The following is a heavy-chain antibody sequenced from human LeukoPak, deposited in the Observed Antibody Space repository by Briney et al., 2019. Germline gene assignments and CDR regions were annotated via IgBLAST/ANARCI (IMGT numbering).Heavy chain of an antibody. CDR1: GFTISSYG. Sequence: GGSLRLSCAASGFTISSYGMSWVRQAPGKGLEWVSGISSIDGSTYYADSVKGRFTVSRDNSENTLYLQMNSLRAEDTAVYYCAKVASGSYYNWPFDYWGQGTLVTVSS. CDR3: AKVASGSYYNWPFDY. CDR2: ISSIDGST. D-gene: IGHD1-26*01. J-gene: IGHJ4*02. V-gene: IGHV3-23*01.